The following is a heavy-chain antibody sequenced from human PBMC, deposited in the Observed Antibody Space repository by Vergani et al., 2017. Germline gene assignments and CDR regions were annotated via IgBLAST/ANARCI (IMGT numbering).Heavy chain of an antibody. D-gene: IGHD3-16*02. CDR1: GFTFSSYS. V-gene: IGHV3-21*01. J-gene: IGHJ4*02. CDR2: ISSSSSYI. CDR3: ARDTFGGVIDTSDN. Sequence: EVQLVESGGGLVKPGGSLRLSCAASGFTFSSYSMNWVRQAPGKGLEWVSSISSSSSYIYYADSVKGRFTISRDNAKNSLYLQMNSLRAEDTAVYYCARDTFGGVIDTSDNWGQGTMVTVSS.